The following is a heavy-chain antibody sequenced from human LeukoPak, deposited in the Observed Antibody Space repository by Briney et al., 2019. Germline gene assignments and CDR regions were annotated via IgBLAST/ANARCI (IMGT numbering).Heavy chain of an antibody. CDR3: ARTAESKWFGKSEGSYFDY. CDR2: ISGSGGST. CDR1: GFSVSSYA. J-gene: IGHJ4*02. D-gene: IGHD3-10*01. Sequence: GGSLRLSCAVSGFSVSSYAMSWVRQAPGKGLEWVSAISGSGGSTYYADSVKGRFTISRDNSKNTLYLQMNSLRAEDTAVYYCARTAESKWFGKSEGSYFDYWGQGTLVTVSS. V-gene: IGHV3-23*01.